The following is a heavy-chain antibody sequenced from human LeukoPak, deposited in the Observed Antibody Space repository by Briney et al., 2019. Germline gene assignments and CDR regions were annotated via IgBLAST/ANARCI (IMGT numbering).Heavy chain of an antibody. CDR3: ARSESYGDYPNWFDP. J-gene: IGHJ5*02. CDR1: GFTFSSYW. V-gene: IGHV3-7*01. D-gene: IGHD4-17*01. CDR2: IKQDGSEK. Sequence: PGGSLRLSCAASGFTFSSYWMSWVRQAPGKGLEWVANIKQDGSEKYYVDSVKGRFTISRDNAKNSLYLQMNSLRAEDTAVYYCARSESYGDYPNWFDPWGQGTLVTVSS.